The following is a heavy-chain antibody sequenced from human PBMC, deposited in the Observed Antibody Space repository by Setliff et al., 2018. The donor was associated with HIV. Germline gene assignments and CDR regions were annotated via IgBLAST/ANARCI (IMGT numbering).Heavy chain of an antibody. CDR3: ARNIAMHYDFWSAYDY. V-gene: IGHV1-2*02. CDR2: VNVNNDAT. Sequence: ASVKVSCKASGYTFTSHYNHWVRQAPGQGLEWMGWVNVNNDATNYAQKFQGRVSMTRDTSISTAYMELRSLTSDDTAVYYCARNIAMHYDFWSAYDYWGQGALGAVSS. D-gene: IGHD3-3*01. CDR1: GYTFTSHY. J-gene: IGHJ4*02.